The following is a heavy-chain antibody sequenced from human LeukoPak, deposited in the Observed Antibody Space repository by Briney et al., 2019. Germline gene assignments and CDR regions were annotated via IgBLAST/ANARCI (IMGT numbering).Heavy chain of an antibody. D-gene: IGHD5-24*01. CDR3: ASRDVSNWYVFGA. CDR1: GFTFNNYP. CDR2: LSYDGTKK. V-gene: IGHV3-30*04. Sequence: GRSLRLSCAASGFTFNNYPMHWVRQAPGKGLEWVALLSYDGTKKYYADSVKGRFTIFRDNSRNTLFLQMSSLRPDDTALYYCASRDVSNWYVFGAWGQGTLVTVSS. J-gene: IGHJ5*02.